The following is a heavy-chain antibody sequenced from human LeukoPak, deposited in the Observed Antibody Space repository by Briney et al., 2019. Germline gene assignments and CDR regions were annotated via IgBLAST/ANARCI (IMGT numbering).Heavy chain of an antibody. V-gene: IGHV1-69*13. CDR1: GGTFSRNA. Sequence: ASVKVSCKASGGTFSRNAISWVRQAPGQGLEWMEGIIPIFGTANYAQKFQGRVTITADESTSTAYMELSSLRSEDTAVYYCARDLRNYYDSSGLNWFDPWGQGTLVTVSS. J-gene: IGHJ5*02. CDR2: IIPIFGTA. D-gene: IGHD3-22*01. CDR3: ARDLRNYYDSSGLNWFDP.